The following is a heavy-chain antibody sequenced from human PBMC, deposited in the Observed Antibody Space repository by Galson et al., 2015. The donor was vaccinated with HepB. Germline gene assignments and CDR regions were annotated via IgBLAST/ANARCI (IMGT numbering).Heavy chain of an antibody. Sequence: SLRLSCAAPGFTFSGNWMHWIRQAPGKGLVWVSQINSDETDTRYADSVKGRFTISRDNAKNTLYLQMNSLRSEDTAVYYCGEDTGYWGQGTLVILSS. V-gene: IGHV3-74*01. D-gene: IGHD2-15*01. CDR2: INSDETDT. CDR1: GFTFSGNW. CDR3: GEDTGY. J-gene: IGHJ4*02.